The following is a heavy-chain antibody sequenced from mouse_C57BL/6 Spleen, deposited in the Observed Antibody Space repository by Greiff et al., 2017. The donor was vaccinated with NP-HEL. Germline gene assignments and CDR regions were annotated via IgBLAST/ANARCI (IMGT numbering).Heavy chain of an antibody. CDR3: ARKVLLLYAMDY. CDR2: IDPSDSYT. D-gene: IGHD2-10*01. V-gene: IGHV1-50*01. J-gene: IGHJ4*01. Sequence: QVQLQQPGAELVKPGASVKLSCKASGYTFTSYWMQWVKQRPGQGLEWIGEIDPSDSYTNYKQKFKGKATLTVDTSSSTAYMQLSSLTSEDSAVFYCARKVLLLYAMDYWGQGTSVTVSS. CDR1: GYTFTSYW.